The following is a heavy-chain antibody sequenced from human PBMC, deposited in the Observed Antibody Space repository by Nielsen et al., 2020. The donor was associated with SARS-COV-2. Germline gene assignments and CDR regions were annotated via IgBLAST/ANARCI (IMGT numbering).Heavy chain of an antibody. D-gene: IGHD3-10*01. Sequence: WIRQLPGKGLEWVSYISSSGSTIYYADSVKGRFTISRDNAKNSLYLQMNSLRAEDTAVYYCARGSMVRGVTDYYYYGMDVWGQGTTVTVSS. CDR2: ISSSGSTI. CDR3: ARGSMVRGVTDYYYYGMDV. J-gene: IGHJ6*02. V-gene: IGHV3-48*03.